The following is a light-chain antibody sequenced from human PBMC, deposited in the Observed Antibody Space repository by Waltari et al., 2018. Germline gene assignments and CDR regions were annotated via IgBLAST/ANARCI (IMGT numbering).Light chain of an antibody. CDR3: QHYKNYPRT. Sequence: DIQMTQSPSTLSAAVGDRVNITCRASQSISSWLAWYQQKPGNAPKLLIYEESNLQSGVPSRFSGSGSGTEFTLTISSLQPDDFATYFCQHYKNYPRTFGQGTKVEIK. CDR1: QSISSW. J-gene: IGKJ1*01. CDR2: EES. V-gene: IGKV1-5*03.